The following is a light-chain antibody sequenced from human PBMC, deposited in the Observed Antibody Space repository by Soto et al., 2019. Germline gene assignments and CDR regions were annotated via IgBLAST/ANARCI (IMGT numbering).Light chain of an antibody. CDR3: QQYNKWPLT. CDR1: ESVSSN. V-gene: IGKV3-15*01. J-gene: IGKJ4*01. CDR2: GAS. Sequence: EIVMTQSPATLSVSQGERATLSCRASESVSSNLAWYQQKPGQAPRLLIYGASTRATGIPARFSGSGSGTEFTLTISSLQSEDSAVYHCQQYNKWPLTFGGGTKVEIK.